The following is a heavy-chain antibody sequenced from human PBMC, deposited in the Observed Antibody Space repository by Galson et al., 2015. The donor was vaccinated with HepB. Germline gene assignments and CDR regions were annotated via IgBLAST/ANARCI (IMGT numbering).Heavy chain of an antibody. CDR3: ARLSGCIAAAGGGDCYNYYYYYGMDV. D-gene: IGHD6-13*01. CDR1: GDSVSSNSAA. J-gene: IGHJ6*02. V-gene: IGHV6-1*01. CDR2: TYYRSKWYN. Sequence: CAISGDSVSSNSAAWNWIRQSPSRGLEWLGRTYYRSKWYNDYAVSVKSRITINPDTSKNQFSLQLNSVTPEDTAVYYCARLSGCIAAAGGGDCYNYYYYYGMDVWGQGTTVTVSS.